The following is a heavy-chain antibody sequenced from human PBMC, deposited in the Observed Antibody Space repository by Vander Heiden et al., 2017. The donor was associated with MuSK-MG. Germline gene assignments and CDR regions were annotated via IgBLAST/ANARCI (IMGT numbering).Heavy chain of an antibody. J-gene: IGHJ4*02. D-gene: IGHD2-15*01. CDR2: INTNTGNP. CDR1: GYSFTRHA. Sequence: QVQLVQSGSELKKPGASVKVSCKASGYSFTRHAMNWVRQAPGQGLEWMGWINTNTGNPTYAQGFTGRFVFSLDTSVSTAYLQISSLKAEDSAMYYCARDSSIYWTDYWGQGTLVTVSS. V-gene: IGHV7-4-1*02. CDR3: ARDSSIYWTDY.